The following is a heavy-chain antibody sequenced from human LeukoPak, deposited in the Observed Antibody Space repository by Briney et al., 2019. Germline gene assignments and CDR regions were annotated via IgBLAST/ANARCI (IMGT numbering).Heavy chain of an antibody. CDR1: GFTFSSYA. CDR3: ARLKDVLRYFDWLSYFDY. CDR2: ISSSSYI. D-gene: IGHD3-9*01. V-gene: IGHV3-21*01. J-gene: IGHJ4*02. Sequence: GGSLRLSCAASGFTFSSYAMSWVRQAPGKGLEWVSSISSSSYIYYADSVKGRFTISRDNAKNSLYLQMNSLRAEDTAVYYCARLKDVLRYFDWLSYFDYWGQGTLVTVSS.